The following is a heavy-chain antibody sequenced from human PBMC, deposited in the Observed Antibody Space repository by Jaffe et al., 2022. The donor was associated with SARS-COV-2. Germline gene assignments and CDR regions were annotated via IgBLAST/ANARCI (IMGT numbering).Heavy chain of an antibody. CDR1: GYSISSGYY. CDR2: IYYGEST. J-gene: IGHJ5*02. Sequence: QVQLQESGPGLVKPSETLSLTCTVSGYSISSGYYWGWIRQPPGKGLEWVGSIYYGESTYYNPSLKSRVTISVDTSKNQFSLRLSSVTAADTAVYYCARAGYTYGGWFDPWGQGTLVTVSS. D-gene: IGHD5-18*01. CDR3: ARAGYTYGGWFDP. V-gene: IGHV4-38-2*02.